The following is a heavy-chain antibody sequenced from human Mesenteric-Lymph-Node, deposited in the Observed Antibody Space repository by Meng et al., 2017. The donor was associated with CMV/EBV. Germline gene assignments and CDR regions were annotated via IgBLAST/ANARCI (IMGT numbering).Heavy chain of an antibody. J-gene: IGHJ5*02. D-gene: IGHD6-13*01. CDR3: AGGIAAAGSRWFDP. CDR2: IIPILGIA. CDR1: GGTFSSYT. Sequence: VQLAQSGAEVKKPGSSVKVSCKASGGTFSSYTISWVRQAPGQGLEWMGRIIPILGIANYAQKFQGRVTITADKSTSTAYMELSSLRSEDTAVYYCAGGIAAAGSRWFDPWGQGTLVTVSS. V-gene: IGHV1-69*02.